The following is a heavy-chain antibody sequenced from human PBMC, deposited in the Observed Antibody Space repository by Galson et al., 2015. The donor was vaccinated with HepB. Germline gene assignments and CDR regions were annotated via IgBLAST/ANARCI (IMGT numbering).Heavy chain of an antibody. CDR2: IYYSGST. J-gene: IGHJ4*02. D-gene: IGHD3-10*01. Sequence: TLSLTCTVSGGSISSGGYYWSWIRQHPGKGLEWIGYIYYSGSTYYNPSLKSRVTISVDTSKNQFSLKLSSVTAADTAVYYCAREAHSSYYGSGSYLDYWGQGTLVTVSS. CDR3: AREAHSSYYGSGSYLDY. CDR1: GGSISSGGYY. V-gene: IGHV4-31*03.